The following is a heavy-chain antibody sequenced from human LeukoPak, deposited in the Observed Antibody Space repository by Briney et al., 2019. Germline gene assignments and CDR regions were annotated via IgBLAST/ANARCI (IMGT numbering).Heavy chain of an antibody. V-gene: IGHV3-23*01. CDR2: ISGSGGST. D-gene: IGHD6-19*01. CDR1: GFTFSSYA. CDR3: ATGYSSGWYSEYYFDY. Sequence: PGGSLRLSCAASGFTFSSYAMSWVRQAPGKGLEWVSAISGSGGSTYYADSVKGRFTISRDNSKNTLYLQMNSLRAEDTAVYYCATGYSSGWYSEYYFDYWGQGTLVTVSS. J-gene: IGHJ4*02.